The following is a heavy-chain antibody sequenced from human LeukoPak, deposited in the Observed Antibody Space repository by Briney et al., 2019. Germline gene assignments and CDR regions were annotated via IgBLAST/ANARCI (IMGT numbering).Heavy chain of an antibody. CDR2: ISSSGTSI. D-gene: IGHD2-15*01. Sequence: GSLRLSCVASGFTISPYEMSWVRHAPGKGLEWVSYISSSGTSIYTTDSVRGRFTISRDNAKNSLFLQMDSLRAEDTALYYCTRGRLAASGLMDVWGQGTTVIVSS. CDR3: TRGRLAASGLMDV. CDR1: GFTISPYE. J-gene: IGHJ6*02. V-gene: IGHV3-48*03.